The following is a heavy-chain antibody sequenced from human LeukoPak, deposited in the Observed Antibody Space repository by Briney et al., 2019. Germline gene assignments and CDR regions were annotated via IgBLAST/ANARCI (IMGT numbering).Heavy chain of an antibody. CDR1: GYSISSGYY. J-gene: IGHJ1*01. CDR3: ARVACSGGSCYFEYFQH. CDR2: IYHSGST. Sequence: PSETLSLTCAVSGYSISSGYYWGWIRQPPGKGLEWIGSIYHSGSTYYNPSLKSRVTISVDTSKNQFSLKLSSVTAADTAVYYCARVACSGGSCYFEYFQHWGQGTLVTVSS. V-gene: IGHV4-38-2*01. D-gene: IGHD2-15*01.